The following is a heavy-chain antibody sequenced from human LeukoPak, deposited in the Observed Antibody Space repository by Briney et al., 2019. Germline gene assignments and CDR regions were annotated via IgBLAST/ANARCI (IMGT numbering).Heavy chain of an antibody. Sequence: PSETLSLTCTVSGGSISSYYWSWIRQPPGKGPEWIGYIYYSGSTNYNPSLKSRVTISVDTSKNQFSLKLTSVTAADTAVYYCARGARVFPYYYYYMDVWGKGTTVTVSS. CDR2: IYYSGST. CDR1: GGSISSYY. V-gene: IGHV4-59*01. J-gene: IGHJ6*03. CDR3: ARGARVFPYYYYYMDV. D-gene: IGHD6-13*01.